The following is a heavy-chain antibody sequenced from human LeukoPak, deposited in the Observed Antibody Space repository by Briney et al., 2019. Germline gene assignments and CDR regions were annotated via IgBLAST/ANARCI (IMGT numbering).Heavy chain of an antibody. V-gene: IGHV4-34*01. CDR3: ARGELGPRLSL. J-gene: IGHJ4*02. D-gene: IGHD1-26*01. Sequence: SETLSLTCAVYGGSFSGYYWSWIRQPPGKRLEWIGEINHRGIINYNPSLKSRVTTSVDTSNSQFSLALHSVAAADTAVYYCARGELGPRLSLWGQGTLVTVSS. CDR2: INHRGII. CDR1: GGSFSGYY.